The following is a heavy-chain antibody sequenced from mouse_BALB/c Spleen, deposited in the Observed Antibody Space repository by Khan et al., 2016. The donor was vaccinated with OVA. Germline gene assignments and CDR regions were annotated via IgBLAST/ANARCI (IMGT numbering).Heavy chain of an antibody. Sequence: QVQLKQSGAELVRPGASVKLSCKTSGYIFTSYWIHWVKQSSGQGLEWIARIYPGTDNTYYNEKLRDKATLTANKSSSTAYIQLSSLKSEDSADYFCAREEAIYYLAYWGQGTTLTVSS. V-gene: IGHV1-76*01. J-gene: IGHJ2*01. CDR3: AREEAIYYLAY. CDR2: IYPGTDNT. D-gene: IGHD3-2*02. CDR1: GYIFTSYW.